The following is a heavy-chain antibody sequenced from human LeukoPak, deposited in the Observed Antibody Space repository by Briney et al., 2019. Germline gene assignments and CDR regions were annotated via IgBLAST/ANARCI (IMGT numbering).Heavy chain of an antibody. CDR1: GGSISSYY. CDR3: ARRIAAAGTGFDY. CDR2: IYYSGST. V-gene: IGHV4-59*01. D-gene: IGHD6-13*01. Sequence: SETLSLTCTVSGGSISSYYWSWIRQPPGKGLEWIGCIYYSGSTNYNPSLKSRVTISVDTSKNQFSLKLSSVTAADTAVYYCARRIAAAGTGFDYWGQGTLVTVYS. J-gene: IGHJ4*02.